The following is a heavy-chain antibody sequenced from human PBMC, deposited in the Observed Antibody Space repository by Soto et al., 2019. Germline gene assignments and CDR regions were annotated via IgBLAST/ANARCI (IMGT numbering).Heavy chain of an antibody. CDR3: ARDANWLIINGNWFDS. J-gene: IGHJ5*01. Sequence: QVQLVQSGAEVKKPGASVKVSCKFSGYNFINYGMTWVRQAPGQGLEWMGWISGSNGATKYAQRFQARVTLTTDTSTNTAYMEMRSLRLDDTAVYYGARDANWLIINGNWFDSWGQGTLGTVSS. V-gene: IGHV1-18*04. CDR1: GYNFINYG. D-gene: IGHD5-12*01. CDR2: ISGSNGAT.